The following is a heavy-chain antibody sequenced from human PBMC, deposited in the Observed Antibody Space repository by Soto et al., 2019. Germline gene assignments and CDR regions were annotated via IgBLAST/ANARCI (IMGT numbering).Heavy chain of an antibody. Sequence: SETLSLTCTVSGGSISSSSYYWGWIRQPPGKGLEWIGSIYYSGSTYYNPSLKNRVTISVDTSKNQFYLKLSSVTAADTAVYYCARVHGSGSYYDYYYYGMDVWGQGTTVTVPS. CDR3: ARVHGSGSYYDYYYYGMDV. D-gene: IGHD3-10*01. V-gene: IGHV4-39*01. CDR1: GGSISSSSYY. J-gene: IGHJ6*02. CDR2: IYYSGST.